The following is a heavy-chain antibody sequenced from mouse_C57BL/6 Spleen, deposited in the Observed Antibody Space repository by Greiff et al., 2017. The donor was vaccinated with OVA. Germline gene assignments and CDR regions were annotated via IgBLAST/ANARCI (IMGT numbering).Heavy chain of an antibody. J-gene: IGHJ4*01. CDR1: GYSITSGYY. V-gene: IGHV3-6*01. CDR2: ISYDGSN. Sequence: EVKLMESGPGLVKPSQSLSLTCSVTGYSITSGYYWNWLRQFPGNKLEWMGYISYDGSNNYNPSLKNRISITRDTSKNQFFLKLNSVTTEDTATYYCARDNDGYYDYAMDYWGQGTSVTVSS. D-gene: IGHD2-3*01. CDR3: ARDNDGYYDYAMDY.